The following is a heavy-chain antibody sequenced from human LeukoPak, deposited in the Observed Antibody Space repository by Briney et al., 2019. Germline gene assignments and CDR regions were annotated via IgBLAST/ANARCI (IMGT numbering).Heavy chain of an antibody. CDR2: INSDGSRT. V-gene: IGHV3-74*01. Sequence: PGGSLRLSCAASGFTFTNYWMHWVRQAPGKGLVWVSHINSDGSRTNYAASVRGRFTISRDNAKNTLYLQMNSLRAEDTAVYYCAKDAAGPEYWGQGTLVTVSS. J-gene: IGHJ4*02. D-gene: IGHD6-13*01. CDR1: GFTFTNYW. CDR3: AKDAAGPEY.